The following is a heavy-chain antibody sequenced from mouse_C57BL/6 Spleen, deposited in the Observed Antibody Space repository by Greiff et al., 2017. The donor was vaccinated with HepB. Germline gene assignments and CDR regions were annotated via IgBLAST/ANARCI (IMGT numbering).Heavy chain of an antibody. Sequence: QVQLKESGPGLVQPSQSLSITCTVSGFSLTSYGVHWVRQSPGKGLEWLGVIWSGGSTDYNAAFISRLSISKDNSKSQVFFKMNSLQADDTAIYYCARNYYGSTYYAMDYGDQGTSVTVSS. J-gene: IGHJ4*01. CDR1: GFSLTSYG. CDR3: ARNYYGSTYYAMDY. D-gene: IGHD1-1*01. CDR2: IWSGGST. V-gene: IGHV2-2*01.